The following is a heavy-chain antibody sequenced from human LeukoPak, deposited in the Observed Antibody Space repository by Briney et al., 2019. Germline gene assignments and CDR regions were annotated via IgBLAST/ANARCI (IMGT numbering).Heavy chain of an antibody. CDR2: IYYSGST. Sequence: PSETLSLTCTVSGGSISSSSHYWGWIRQPPGKGLEWIGSIYYSGSTYYNPSLKSRVTISVDTSKNQFSLKLSSVTAADTAVYYCARDWAWSGYYYGSASGEPPDYWGQGTLVTVSS. CDR1: GGSISSSSHY. D-gene: IGHD3-10*01. V-gene: IGHV4-39*07. J-gene: IGHJ4*02. CDR3: ARDWAWSGYYYGSASGEPPDY.